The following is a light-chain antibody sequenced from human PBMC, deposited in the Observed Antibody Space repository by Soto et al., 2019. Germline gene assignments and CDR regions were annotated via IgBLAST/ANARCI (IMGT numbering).Light chain of an antibody. CDR3: QQLNTYT. CDR1: QGVSRY. V-gene: IGKV1-9*01. Sequence: DIQLTQSPSFLSASVGDRVTLTCRASQGVSRYLAWYQKRSGRATKLLIYAASTLQSGVPSRFSGSGSGTEFTLTISSLQAEDSATYYCQQLNTYTFGPGTTVDIK. J-gene: IGKJ3*01. CDR2: AAS.